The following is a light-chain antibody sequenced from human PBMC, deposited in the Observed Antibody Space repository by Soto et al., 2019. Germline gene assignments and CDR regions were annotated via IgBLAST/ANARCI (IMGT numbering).Light chain of an antibody. CDR3: HQYDTSPRT. J-gene: IGKJ1*01. CDR2: GAF. V-gene: IGKV3-20*01. CDR1: QRVSNSY. Sequence: ELVLTQSPGTLSLSPGERVTLYCKASQRVSNSYLAWYQQRPVQAPRLLIYGAFSRATDAPDRFSGSGSGTEFSLTIDRLAPEDSAVYVGHQYDTSPRTFGQGTKVDVK.